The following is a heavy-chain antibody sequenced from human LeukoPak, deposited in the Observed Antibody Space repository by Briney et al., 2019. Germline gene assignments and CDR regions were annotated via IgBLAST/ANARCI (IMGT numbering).Heavy chain of an antibody. CDR2: FCTSGIS. CDR3: ARDALGMSRFWYFDL. J-gene: IGHJ2*01. V-gene: IGHV4-4*07. CDR1: GDSIITDC. Sequence: SETLSLTCAVSGDSIITDCWTWIRQPAGKGLEWIGRFCTSGISNYNPSLESRVTMSLDTSKKLFSLNLTSVNAADTAVYYCARDALGMSRFWYFDLWGRGTLVTVSS. D-gene: IGHD7-27*01.